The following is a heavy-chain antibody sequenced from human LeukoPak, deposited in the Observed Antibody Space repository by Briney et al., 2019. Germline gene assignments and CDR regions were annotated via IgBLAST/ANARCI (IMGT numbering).Heavy chain of an antibody. CDR1: GFTFSDYA. CDR3: AKAAMSGHDYGSAY. Sequence: PGGSLRLSCAASGFTFSDYAMSWVRQAPGKGLEWVSAISGSGGNTYYADSVKGRFTISRDNSKSTLYLQMNSLRAEDTAVYYCAKAAMSGHDYGSAYWGQGTLVTVSS. D-gene: IGHD5-12*01. J-gene: IGHJ4*02. CDR2: ISGSGGNT. V-gene: IGHV3-23*01.